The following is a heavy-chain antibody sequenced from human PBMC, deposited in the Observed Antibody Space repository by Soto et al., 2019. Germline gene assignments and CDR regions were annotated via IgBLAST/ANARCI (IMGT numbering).Heavy chain of an antibody. CDR3: ARVYCSSTSCSYYYGMDV. Sequence: QVQLVQSGAEVKKPGASVKLSCKASGYTFTSYAMHWVRQAPGQRLEWMGWINAGNGNTKYSQKFQGRVTITRDTSASTAYMELSSLRSEDTAVYYCARVYCSSTSCSYYYGMDVWGQGTTVTVSS. J-gene: IGHJ6*02. CDR2: INAGNGNT. V-gene: IGHV1-3*01. CDR1: GYTFTSYA. D-gene: IGHD2-2*01.